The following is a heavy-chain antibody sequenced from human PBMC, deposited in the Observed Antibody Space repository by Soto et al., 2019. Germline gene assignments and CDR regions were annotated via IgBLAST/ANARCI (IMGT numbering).Heavy chain of an antibody. CDR3: ARHPVHDSQVDNYGMDV. Sequence: GESLKISCKGSGYSFTSYWISWVRQMPGKGLEWMGRIDPSDSYTNYSPSFQGHVTISADKSISTAYLQWSSLKASDTAMYYCARHPVHDSQVDNYGMDVWGQGTTVTVSS. CDR1: GYSFTSYW. D-gene: IGHD1-1*01. J-gene: IGHJ6*02. V-gene: IGHV5-10-1*01. CDR2: IDPSDSYT.